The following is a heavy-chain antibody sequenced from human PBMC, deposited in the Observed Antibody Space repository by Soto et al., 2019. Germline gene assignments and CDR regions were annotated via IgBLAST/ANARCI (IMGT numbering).Heavy chain of an antibody. CDR3: ARGWPQTLDY. CDR1: GGSISSHY. Sequence: SETLSLTCTVSGGSISSHYWSWIRQPPGKGLEWIGYISYSGSTNYNPSLKSRVTISVDTSKSQFSLKLNSVTAADTAVYYCARGWPQTLDYWGQGTLVTVSS. CDR2: ISYSGST. J-gene: IGHJ4*02. V-gene: IGHV4-59*11.